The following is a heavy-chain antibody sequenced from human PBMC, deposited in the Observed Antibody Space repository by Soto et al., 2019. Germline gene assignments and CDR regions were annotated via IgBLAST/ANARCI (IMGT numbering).Heavy chain of an antibody. CDR2: ISAYNGNT. Sequence: ASVKVSCKASGYTFTSYGISWVRQAPGQGLEWMGWISAYNGNTNYAQKLQGRVTMTTDTSTSTAYMELRSLRSDDKALDYFARDRPLYYGYVWGRRSYGMGVWGQGTTVTVSS. V-gene: IGHV1-18*01. CDR3: ARDRPLYYGYVWGRRSYGMGV. D-gene: IGHD3-16*01. CDR1: GYTFTSYG. J-gene: IGHJ6*02.